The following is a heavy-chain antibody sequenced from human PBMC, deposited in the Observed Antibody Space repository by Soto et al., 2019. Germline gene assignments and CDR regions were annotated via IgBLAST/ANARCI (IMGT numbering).Heavy chain of an antibody. CDR1: GGSISSYY. CDR3: ARRLCSGGSCYSALDY. J-gene: IGHJ4*02. Sequence: SETLSLTCTVSGGSISSYYWSWIRQPPGKGLEWIGYIYYSGSTNYNPSLKSRVTTSVDTSKNQFSLKLSSVTAADTAVYYCARRLCSGGSCYSALDYWGQGTRVTVSS. CDR2: IYYSGST. D-gene: IGHD2-15*01. V-gene: IGHV4-59*08.